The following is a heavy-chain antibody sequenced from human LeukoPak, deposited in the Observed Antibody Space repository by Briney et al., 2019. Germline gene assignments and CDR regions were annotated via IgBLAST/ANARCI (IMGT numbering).Heavy chain of an antibody. V-gene: IGHV4-34*01. CDR2: VNHSGST. CDR1: GGFFSGYY. Sequence: SETLSLTCAVYGGFFSGYYWSWIRQPPGKGLEWIGEVNHSGSTNYNPSLKSRVTISVDTSKNQFSLKLSSVTAADTAVYYCARGRGTFDYWGQGTLVTVSS. D-gene: IGHD1-1*01. J-gene: IGHJ4*02. CDR3: ARGRGTFDY.